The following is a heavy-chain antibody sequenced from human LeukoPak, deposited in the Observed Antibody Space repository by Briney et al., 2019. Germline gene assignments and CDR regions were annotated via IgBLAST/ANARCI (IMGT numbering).Heavy chain of an antibody. Sequence: GGSLRLSCAASRFTFSSYAMHWVRQAPGKGLEWVAVISYDGGNKYYADSVKGRFTTSRDNFKNTLYLQMNSLRPEDAAIYYCARATAGLVIISAPDYWGQGTLVTVSS. V-gene: IGHV3-30*04. CDR2: ISYDGGNK. CDR1: RFTFSSYA. J-gene: IGHJ4*02. CDR3: ARATAGLVIISAPDY. D-gene: IGHD3-9*01.